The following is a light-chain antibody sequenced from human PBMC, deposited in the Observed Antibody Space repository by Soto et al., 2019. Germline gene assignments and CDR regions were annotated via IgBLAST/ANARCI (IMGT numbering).Light chain of an antibody. Sequence: QSVLTQPASVSGSPGQSITISCTGTSGDIGSYNRVSWYQQHPGKAPKLIIYEVTNRPSGVSNRFCGSKSGNTASLPISGLQDEDEAEDDCSSYTNISTRACVFGAGTKLTVL. CDR1: SGDIGSYNR. J-gene: IGLJ1*01. CDR3: SSYTNISTRACV. V-gene: IGLV2-14*01. CDR2: EVT.